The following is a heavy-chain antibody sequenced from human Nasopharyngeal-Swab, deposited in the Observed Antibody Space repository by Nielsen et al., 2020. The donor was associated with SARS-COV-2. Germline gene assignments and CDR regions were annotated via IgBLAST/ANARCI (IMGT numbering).Heavy chain of an antibody. D-gene: IGHD2-15*01. V-gene: IGHV1-2*06. CDR1: GYTFTDYY. Sequence: ASVKVSCKSSGYTFTDYYIHWVRQAHGQGFEWMGRISLASGGTNYAQTFQGRVTVTRDTSTSTAYMELTSLRSDDTATYYCARSCGTVGCPFDPWGQGTLVTVSS. CDR2: ISLASGGT. CDR3: ARSCGTVGCPFDP. J-gene: IGHJ5*02.